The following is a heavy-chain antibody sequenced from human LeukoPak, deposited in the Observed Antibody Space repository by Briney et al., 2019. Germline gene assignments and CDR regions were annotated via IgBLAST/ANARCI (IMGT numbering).Heavy chain of an antibody. CDR1: GFTFTSYA. V-gene: IGHV3-23*01. CDR3: ATGMDNYDSSGYYSYFQH. D-gene: IGHD3-22*01. Sequence: GGSLRLSCASSGFTFTSYAMSCVRQAPGKGLEWVSSITGSGGRTYYADSVKGRFTISRDKSKNTLYLQMNSLRAEDTAVYYCATGMDNYDSSGYYSYFQHWGQGTLVTVSS. CDR2: ITGSGGRT. J-gene: IGHJ1*01.